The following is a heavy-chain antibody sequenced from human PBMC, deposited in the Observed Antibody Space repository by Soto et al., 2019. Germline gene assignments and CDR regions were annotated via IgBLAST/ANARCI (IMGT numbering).Heavy chain of an antibody. CDR1: GGSLTNAGYS. D-gene: IGHD1-7*01. Sequence: LLQESGSGLVRPSQTLSLTCAVSGGSLTNAGYSWTWIRRAPGQGPEWIGHIYHTGNAYYNPSLKSRVTISLDMSKSHFSLNLTSVIAADTAIYYCARNWNYVGMNWFDPWGQGILVTVSS. CDR3: ARNWNYVGMNWFDP. J-gene: IGHJ5*02. CDR2: IYHTGNA. V-gene: IGHV4-30-2*01.